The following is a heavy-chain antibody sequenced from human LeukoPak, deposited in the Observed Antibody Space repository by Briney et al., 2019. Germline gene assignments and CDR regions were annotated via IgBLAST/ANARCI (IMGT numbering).Heavy chain of an antibody. V-gene: IGHV3-13*04. CDR3: ARGAAGDAFDI. CDR1: GFTFSSYD. D-gene: IGHD6-25*01. J-gene: IGHJ3*02. CDR2: IGTAGDT. Sequence: GGSLRLSCAASGFTFSSYDMHWVRQATGKGLEWVSAIGTAGDTYYPGSVKGRFTISRENAKNSLYLQMNSLRAGDTAVYYCARGAAGDAFDIWGQGTMVTVSS.